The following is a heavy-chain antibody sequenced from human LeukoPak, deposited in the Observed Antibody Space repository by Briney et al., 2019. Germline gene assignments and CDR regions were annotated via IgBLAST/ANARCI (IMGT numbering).Heavy chain of an antibody. CDR3: ARDRDVGSGYFDY. V-gene: IGHV3-74*01. J-gene: IGHJ4*02. CDR2: IDGDGSST. D-gene: IGHD1-26*01. Sequence: GGSLRLSCAASGXSFSTSWVHWVRQPPGKGLVWVLRIDGDGSSTSYADSVKGRFTISRDNSKNTLFLQMNSLRAVDTAVYYCARDRDVGSGYFDYWGQGTLVTVSS. CDR1: GXSFSTSW.